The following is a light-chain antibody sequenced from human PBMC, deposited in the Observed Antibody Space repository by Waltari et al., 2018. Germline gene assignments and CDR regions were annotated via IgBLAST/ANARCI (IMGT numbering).Light chain of an antibody. J-gene: IGLJ3*02. CDR1: SSNIGAGFA. CDR2: GNN. Sequence: QSVLTQPPSVSGATGQKVTISCTGSSSNIGAGFAVHWYQQLPGTAPNRRIYGNNNRPSGVPDRFAGSKSGTSASLAITGLQAEDEADYYCQSYGSDWVFGGGTKLTVL. V-gene: IGLV1-40*01. CDR3: QSYGSDWV.